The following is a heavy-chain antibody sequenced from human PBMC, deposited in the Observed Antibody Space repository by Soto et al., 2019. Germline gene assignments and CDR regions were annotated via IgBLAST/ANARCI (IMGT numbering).Heavy chain of an antibody. CDR1: GFTFSSYD. D-gene: IGHD3-22*01. CDR3: SRRSEYDSPDYYYGFDF. Sequence: RGSLRLSCAVSGFTFSSYDMHWVRQATGKGLEWVSGIGTAGDTDYPGSVKGRFTISRENAKNSLYLQMNSLRAEDTAIYYCSRRSEYDSPDYYYGFDFWGQGALVTVS. J-gene: IGHJ4*02. V-gene: IGHV3-13*01. CDR2: IGTAGDT.